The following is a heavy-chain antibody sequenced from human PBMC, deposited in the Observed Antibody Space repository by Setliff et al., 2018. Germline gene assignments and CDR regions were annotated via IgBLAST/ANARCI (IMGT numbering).Heavy chain of an antibody. D-gene: IGHD5-18*01. V-gene: IGHV4-4*08. CDR1: GGSISSYY. Sequence: PSETLSLTCTVSGGSISSYYWIWIRQPPGKGLEWIGYIYSSGRTNYNPSLKSRVTMSVDTSKNQLSLKLTFVTAADTAIYYCARLIGYSYGYYYHYVDVWGKGTTVTVSS. J-gene: IGHJ6*03. CDR3: ARLIGYSYGYYYHYVDV. CDR2: IYSSGRT.